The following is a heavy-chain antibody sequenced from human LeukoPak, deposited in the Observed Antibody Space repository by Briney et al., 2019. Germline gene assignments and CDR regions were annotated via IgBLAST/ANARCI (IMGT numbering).Heavy chain of an antibody. CDR1: GYTFTRYD. Sequence: ASVKVSCKASGYTFTRYDINWVRQATGQGLEWMGWMNTISGNTGYAQKFQGRVTMTRNTSISTAYMELSSLRSEDTAVYYCARVEGEYGSGSYYNAPSGYWGQGTLVTVSS. V-gene: IGHV1-8*01. CDR2: MNTISGNT. J-gene: IGHJ4*02. CDR3: ARVEGEYGSGSYYNAPSGY. D-gene: IGHD3-10*01.